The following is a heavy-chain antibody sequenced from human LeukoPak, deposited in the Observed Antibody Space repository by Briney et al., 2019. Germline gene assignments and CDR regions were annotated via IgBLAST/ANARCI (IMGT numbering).Heavy chain of an antibody. CDR1: GNTFTSYY. J-gene: IGHJ4*02. CDR2: INPSGGST. D-gene: IGHD3-10*01. Sequence: ASVKVSCKASGNTFTSYYMHWVRQAPGQGLEWMGIINPSGGSTSYAQKFQGRVTMTRDMSTSTVYMELSSLRSEDTAVYYCARSWFGEFPLLGYWGQGTLVTVSS. CDR3: ARSWFGEFPLLGY. V-gene: IGHV1-46*01.